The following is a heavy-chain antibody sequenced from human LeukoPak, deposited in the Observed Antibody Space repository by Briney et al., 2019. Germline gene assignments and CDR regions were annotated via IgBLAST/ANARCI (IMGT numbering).Heavy chain of an antibody. D-gene: IGHD2-15*01. J-gene: IGHJ4*02. CDR2: IYSGGST. Sequence: GGSLRLSCAASGFTVSSNYMSWVRQAPGKGLEWVSVIYSGGSTYYADSVKGRFTISRDNSKNTLYLQMNSLRAEDTAVYYCEGNYCSGGSCYDYWGQGTLVTVSS. CDR3: EGNYCSGGSCYDY. V-gene: IGHV3-53*01. CDR1: GFTVSSNY.